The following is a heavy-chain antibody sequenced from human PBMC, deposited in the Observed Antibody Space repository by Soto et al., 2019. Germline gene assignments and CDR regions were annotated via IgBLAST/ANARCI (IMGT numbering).Heavy chain of an antibody. CDR3: ARDGLYFDTSGYYAY. D-gene: IGHD3-22*01. CDR1: GFTFSSYW. Sequence: PGGSLRLSCAASGFTFSSYWMSWVRQAPGKGLEWVANIKQDGIEKNYVDSVKGRFTISRDNAKRSPYLQMSSLRAEDTAVYFCARDGLYFDTSGYYAYWGQGILVTVSS. CDR2: IKQDGIEK. V-gene: IGHV3-7*03. J-gene: IGHJ4*02.